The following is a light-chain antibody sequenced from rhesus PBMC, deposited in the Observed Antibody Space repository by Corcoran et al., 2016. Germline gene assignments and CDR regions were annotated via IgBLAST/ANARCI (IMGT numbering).Light chain of an antibody. CDR2: KAS. J-gene: IGKJ1*01. Sequence: DIQMTQSPSSLSASVGDRVTITCRASENVNNYLNWYQQKPGKAPKLRIYKASTLQSGVPSRFSGSGSGTDFTLTISSMQPEDFATYYCQQYNSAPPWTFGQGTKVEIK. V-gene: IGKV1-74*01. CDR3: QQYNSAPPWT. CDR1: ENVNNY.